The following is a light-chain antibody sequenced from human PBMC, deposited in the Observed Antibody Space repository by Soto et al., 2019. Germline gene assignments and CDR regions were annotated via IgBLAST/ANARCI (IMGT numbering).Light chain of an antibody. CDR3: QQYNSYWRT. V-gene: IGKV1-5*01. CDR2: YAS. CDR1: QTISNW. J-gene: IGKJ1*01. Sequence: DIQMTQSPSTLSASVGDRVTITCRASQTISNWLAWYQQKPVTAPKLLIYYASSWESWVPSRCSGSGAGTEFTLTISSLQPDDFATYYCQQYNSYWRTFGQGTQVDI.